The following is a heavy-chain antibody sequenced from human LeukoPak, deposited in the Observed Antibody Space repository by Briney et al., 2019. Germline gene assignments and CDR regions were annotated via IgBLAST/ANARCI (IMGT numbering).Heavy chain of an antibody. CDR3: ARGLYASGTYYNFFDH. Sequence: PGGSLRLSCAASGFSVSNTYMSWVRQAPGKGLEWVSVIFNGGSTYYADSVKGRFTISTDNSKNTVYLQMNSLRAEDTATYYCARGLYASGTYYNFFDHWAQGILVTVSS. V-gene: IGHV3-53*01. D-gene: IGHD3-10*01. CDR2: IFNGGST. CDR1: GFSVSNTY. J-gene: IGHJ4*02.